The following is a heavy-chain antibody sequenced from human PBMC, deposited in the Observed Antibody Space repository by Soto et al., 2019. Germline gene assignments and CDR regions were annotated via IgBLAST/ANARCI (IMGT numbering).Heavy chain of an antibody. Sequence: QVQLVESGGGLVKPGGSLRLSCAASGFTFSDYYMSWIRQAPGKGLEWVSYISSSGSTIYYADSVKGRFTXSRDXAKXXXXXXXXXXXXXXXXXXXXXXTXVRGXXTLQHXYYMDVWGKGTTVTV. J-gene: IGHJ6*03. D-gene: IGHD3-10*01. CDR3: XXTXVRGXXTLQHXYYMDV. CDR1: GFTFSDYY. V-gene: IGHV3-11*01. CDR2: ISSSGSTI.